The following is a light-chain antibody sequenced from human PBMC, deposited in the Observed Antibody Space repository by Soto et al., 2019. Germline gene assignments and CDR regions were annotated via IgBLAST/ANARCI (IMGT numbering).Light chain of an antibody. CDR1: QSVSSSY. Sequence: EIVLTQSPATLSLSPGERATLSCGASQSVSSSYLAWYQQKPGLAPRLLIYDASTRATGIPDRFSDSGSGTDFTLTISRLEPEDFAVYYCQQYGSSPRYTFGQGTKLEIK. J-gene: IGKJ2*01. CDR2: DAS. CDR3: QQYGSSPRYT. V-gene: IGKV3D-20*01.